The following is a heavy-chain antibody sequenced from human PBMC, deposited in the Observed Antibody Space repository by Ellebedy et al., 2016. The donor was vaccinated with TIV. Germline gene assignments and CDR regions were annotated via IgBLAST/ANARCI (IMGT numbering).Heavy chain of an antibody. D-gene: IGHD1-1*01. J-gene: IGHJ4*02. V-gene: IGHV3-23*01. CDR3: AGRAYNWNDGSLFDY. CDR1: GFPFSNHA. Sequence: GESLKISCGASGFPFSNHAMHWVRQAPGKGLEWVSVINADGSSTYYADSVKGRFTISRDNSKNTLFLQMNSLRAEDTAVYYCAGRAYNWNDGSLFDYWGQGTLVAVSS. CDR2: INADGSST.